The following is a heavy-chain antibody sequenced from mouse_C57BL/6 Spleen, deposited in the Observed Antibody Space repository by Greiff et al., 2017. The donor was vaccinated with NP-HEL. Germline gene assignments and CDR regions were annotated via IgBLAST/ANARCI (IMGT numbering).Heavy chain of an antibody. CDR3: ALGTGGIHYAMDY. J-gene: IGHJ4*01. D-gene: IGHD4-1*01. V-gene: IGHV1-55*01. CDR2: IYPGSGST. Sequence: QVQLQQPGAELVKPGASVKMSCKASGYTFTSYWITWVKQRPGQGLEWIGDIYPGSGSTNYNEKFKSKATLTVDTSSSTAYMQLSSLTSEDSAVYYCALGTGGIHYAMDYWGQGTSVTVSS. CDR1: GYTFTSYW.